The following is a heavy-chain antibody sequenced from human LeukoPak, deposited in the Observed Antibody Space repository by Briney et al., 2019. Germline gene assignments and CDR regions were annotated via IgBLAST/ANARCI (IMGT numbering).Heavy chain of an antibody. CDR2: IYYSGST. CDR1: GGSISSYY. J-gene: IGHJ4*02. D-gene: IGHD3-10*01. V-gene: IGHV4-59*01. Sequence: PSETLSLTCTVSGGSISSYYWSWIRQPPGKGLEWIGYIYYSGSTNYNPSLKSRVTISVDTSKNQFSLKLSSVTAADTAVYYCARVIESAYYPAWYFDYWGQGTLVTVSP. CDR3: ARVIESAYYPAWYFDY.